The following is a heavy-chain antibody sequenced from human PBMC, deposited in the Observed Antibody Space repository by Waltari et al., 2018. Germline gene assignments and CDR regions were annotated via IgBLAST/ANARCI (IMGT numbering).Heavy chain of an antibody. CDR1: GFTFSSYA. J-gene: IGHJ4*02. CDR3: AKDDMIVVVITTGFDY. D-gene: IGHD3-22*01. Sequence: EVQLLESGGGLVQPGGSLRLSCAASGFTFSSYAMSWVRQAPGKGLEWVSAISGSGGSTYYADSVKGRFTISRDNSKNTLYLQMNSLRAEDTAVYYCAKDDMIVVVITTGFDYWGQGTLVTVSS. CDR2: ISGSGGST. V-gene: IGHV3-23*01.